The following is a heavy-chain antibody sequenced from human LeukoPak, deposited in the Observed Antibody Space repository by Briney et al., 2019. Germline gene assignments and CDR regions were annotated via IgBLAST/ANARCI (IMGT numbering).Heavy chain of an antibody. D-gene: IGHD6-19*01. CDR3: ARDFGTTGWHTFDY. V-gene: IGHV6-1*01. J-gene: IGHJ4*02. CDR2: TYYRSKWYS. CDR1: GDSVSSKNCA. Sequence: SQTLSLTCVVSGDSVSSKNCAWNWIRQSPSRGLEWLGRTYYRSKWYSDYAESMEGRMTISQDTSKNQYSLHLNSVTPDDTDVYYCARDFGTTGWHTFDYWGQGTLVTVSS.